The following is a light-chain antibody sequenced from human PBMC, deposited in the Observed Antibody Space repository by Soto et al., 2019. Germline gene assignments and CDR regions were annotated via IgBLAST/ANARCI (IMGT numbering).Light chain of an antibody. CDR1: QSITFY. Sequence: DIQMTQSPSSLSASVGDEVTIACRASQSITFYLNWYQQKPGKAPKLLIYAASSLQSGVPSRFSSSGSGTDFTLTISSLQPEDFATYYCQQTYISPRTFGQGTKVQIK. V-gene: IGKV1-39*01. CDR3: QQTYISPRT. CDR2: AAS. J-gene: IGKJ1*01.